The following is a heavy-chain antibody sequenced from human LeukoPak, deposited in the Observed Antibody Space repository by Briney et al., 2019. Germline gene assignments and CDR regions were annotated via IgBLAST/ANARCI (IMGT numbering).Heavy chain of an antibody. V-gene: IGHV4-59*12. CDR1: GGSISSYY. D-gene: IGHD3-10*01. CDR3: ARKDYGSGKFDY. CDR2: IYYSGSS. J-gene: IGHJ4*02. Sequence: SETLSLTCTVSGGSISSYYWSWIRQPPGKGLESIGYIYYSGSSNYNPSLKSRVTISVDKSNNQFSLKLSSVTAADTAVYYCARKDYGSGKFDYWGQGTLVSVSS.